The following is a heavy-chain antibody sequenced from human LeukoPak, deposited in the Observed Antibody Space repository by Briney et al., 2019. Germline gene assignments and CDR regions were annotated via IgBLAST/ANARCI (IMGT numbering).Heavy chain of an antibody. Sequence: SVKVSCKASGGTFSSYAISWVRQAPGQGLEWMGGIIPIFGTANYAQKFQGRVTITADESTSTAYMELSSLRSEDTAVYYCARETAMVHDFDYWGQGTLVTVSS. J-gene: IGHJ4*02. CDR2: IIPIFGTA. D-gene: IGHD5-18*01. CDR1: GGTFSSYA. CDR3: ARETAMVHDFDY. V-gene: IGHV1-69*01.